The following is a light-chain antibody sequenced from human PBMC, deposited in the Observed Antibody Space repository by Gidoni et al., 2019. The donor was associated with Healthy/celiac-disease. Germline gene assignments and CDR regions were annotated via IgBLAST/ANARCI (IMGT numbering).Light chain of an antibody. CDR2: KAS. J-gene: IGKJ4*01. CDR3: QQYNSYSFLT. Sequence: DIQMTQSPSTLSASVGDRVTITCRASQSISSWLAWYQQTPGKAPKLLIYKASSLESGVPSRFSGSGSGTEFTLTISSLQPDDFATYYCQQYNSYSFLTFXGXTKVEIK. CDR1: QSISSW. V-gene: IGKV1-5*03.